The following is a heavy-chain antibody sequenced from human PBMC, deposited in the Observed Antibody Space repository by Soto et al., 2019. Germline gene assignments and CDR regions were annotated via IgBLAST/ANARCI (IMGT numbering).Heavy chain of an antibody. J-gene: IGHJ4*02. Sequence: ASVKVSCKASGYTFTSYAMHWVRQAPGQRLEWMGWINAYNGNTKYSQKLQGRVTITTDTSTSTAYMELRSLRSDDTAVYYCARDTYVRGVPIDYWGQGTLVTVSS. CDR2: INAYNGNT. CDR1: GYTFTSYA. D-gene: IGHD3-10*02. V-gene: IGHV1-3*01. CDR3: ARDTYVRGVPIDY.